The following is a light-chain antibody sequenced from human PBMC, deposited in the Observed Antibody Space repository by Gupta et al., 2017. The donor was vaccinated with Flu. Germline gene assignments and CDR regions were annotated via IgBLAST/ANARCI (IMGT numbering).Light chain of an antibody. Sequence: ISCRCSKSLVYSDGNTNLHGWQQRPGEQPRQLIILVCHRGAGVVDRFSGGGAGTEVTLKISRGEADEDGVDYCRKGAQWPWAFGHGTKVEIK. CDR3: RKGAQWPWA. CDR1: KSLVYSDGNTN. CDR2: LVC. J-gene: IGKJ1*01. V-gene: IGKV2-30*01.